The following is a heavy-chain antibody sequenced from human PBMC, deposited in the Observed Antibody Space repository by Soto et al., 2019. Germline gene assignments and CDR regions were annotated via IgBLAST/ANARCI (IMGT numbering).Heavy chain of an antibody. D-gene: IGHD1-7*01. V-gene: IGHV4-59*01. J-gene: IGHJ6*02. Sequence: QVQLQESGPGLVKPSETLSLTCTVSGGSISSYYWSWIRQPPGKGLEWIGYIYYSGSTNYNPSLKSRVTISVDTSKNQFSLKLSSVTAADTAVYYCAREGLTGTIGLYYYSAMDGWGQGTTVTVSS. CDR3: AREGLTGTIGLYYYSAMDG. CDR1: GGSISSYY. CDR2: IYYSGST.